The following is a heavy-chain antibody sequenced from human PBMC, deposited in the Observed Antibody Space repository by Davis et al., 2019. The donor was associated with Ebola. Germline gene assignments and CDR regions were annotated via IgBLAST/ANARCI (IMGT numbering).Heavy chain of an antibody. J-gene: IGHJ3*02. V-gene: IGHV3-30*18. CDR3: AKDTYGDYLGDAFDI. Sequence: GGSLRLSCEASGFTFNTYGMHWVRQAPGEGLEWVAVISYDGSSKYYADSVKGRFTISRDNAKNSLYLQMNSLRAEDTALYYCAKDTYGDYLGDAFDIWGQGTMVTVSS. D-gene: IGHD4-17*01. CDR1: GFTFNTYG. CDR2: ISYDGSSK.